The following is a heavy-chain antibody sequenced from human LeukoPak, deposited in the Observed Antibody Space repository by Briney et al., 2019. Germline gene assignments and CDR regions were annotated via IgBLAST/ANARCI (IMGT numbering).Heavy chain of an antibody. J-gene: IGHJ4*02. CDR1: GGSFSGYY. Sequence: PSETLSLTCAVYGGSFSGYYWTWIRQPPGKGLEWDGEINHSGSTNYNPSLKSRVTISVDTSKNQFSLKLSSVTAADTAVYYCARGRLNMDRAVMGDYWGQGTLVTVSS. CDR2: INHSGST. D-gene: IGHD3-10*01. CDR3: ARGRLNMDRAVMGDY. V-gene: IGHV4-34*01.